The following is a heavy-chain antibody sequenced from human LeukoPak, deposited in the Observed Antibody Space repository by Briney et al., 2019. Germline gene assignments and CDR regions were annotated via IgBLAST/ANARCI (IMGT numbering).Heavy chain of an antibody. Sequence: AGGSLRLSCAASGFTFSSYWMHWVRQAPGKGLVWVSRINSDWSSTSYADSVKGRFTISRDNAKNTLYLQMNSLRAEDTAVYYCAREDHNYYYDSSGYYDWGQGTLVTVSS. CDR3: AREDHNYYYDSSGYYD. CDR2: INSDWSST. J-gene: IGHJ4*02. CDR1: GFTFSSYW. V-gene: IGHV3-74*01. D-gene: IGHD3-22*01.